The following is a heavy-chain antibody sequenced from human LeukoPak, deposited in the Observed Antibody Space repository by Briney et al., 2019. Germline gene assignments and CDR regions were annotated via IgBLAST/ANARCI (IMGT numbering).Heavy chain of an antibody. CDR2: IYPSSPRA. CDR3: AREPARTSSFDY. J-gene: IGHJ4*02. CDR1: GYSDSNYF. D-gene: IGHD1-1*01. V-gene: IGHV1-46*01. Sequence: ASVKVSCKPSGYSDSNYFIHWARQAPGQGFEWMGVIYPSSPRAEYAQKFQGRLSMTRETSTTTVYMELSSLTSEDTAVYYCAREPARTSSFDYWGQGTLVIVSS.